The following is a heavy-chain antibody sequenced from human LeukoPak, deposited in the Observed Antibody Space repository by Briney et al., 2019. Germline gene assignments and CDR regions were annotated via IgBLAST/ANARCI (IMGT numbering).Heavy chain of an antibody. CDR2: ISAGDGTT. J-gene: IGHJ3*02. CDR1: GFTFSSYG. CDR3: AKDPPTVMANAFHI. V-gene: IGHV3-23*01. D-gene: IGHD5-18*01. Sequence: GGSLRLSCAASGFTFSSYGMSWVRQAPGKGLEWVSSISAGDGTTYYVDSVKGRFTISRDNSKNTLYLQMNSLRADDTAVYSCAKDPPTVMANAFHIWGQGTMVTVSS.